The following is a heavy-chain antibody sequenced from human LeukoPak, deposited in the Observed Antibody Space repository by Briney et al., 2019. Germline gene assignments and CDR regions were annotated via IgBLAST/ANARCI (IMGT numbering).Heavy chain of an antibody. CDR3: ARDPYSSFFGAFDI. Sequence: GGSLRLSCAASGFTFSSYWMHWVRQAPGKGLEWVANIKRDGSEEYYVDSVKGRFTISRDNAKNSLYLQMNSLRAEDTAVYYCARDPYSSFFGAFDIWGQGTMVSVSS. CDR2: IKRDGSEE. CDR1: GFTFSSYW. J-gene: IGHJ3*02. D-gene: IGHD6-6*01. V-gene: IGHV3-7*04.